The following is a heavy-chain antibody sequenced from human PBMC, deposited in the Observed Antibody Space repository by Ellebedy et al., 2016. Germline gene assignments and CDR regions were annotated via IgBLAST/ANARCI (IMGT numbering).Heavy chain of an antibody. J-gene: IGHJ3*01. Sequence: GSLRLSCNVSGSSVSSDYWNWIRRPPGKGLEWIGYVFHTGTTNYNPSLKSRVTMSVDTSKSQFSLRLTSATAADTAVYYCAKWNGGWYAFEVWGQGTMVTVSS. CDR3: AKWNGGWYAFEV. CDR1: GSSVSSDY. CDR2: VFHTGTT. D-gene: IGHD6-19*01. V-gene: IGHV4-59*02.